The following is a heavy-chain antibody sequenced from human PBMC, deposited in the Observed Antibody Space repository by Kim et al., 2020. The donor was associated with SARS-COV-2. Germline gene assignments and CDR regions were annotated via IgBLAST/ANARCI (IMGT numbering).Heavy chain of an antibody. D-gene: IGHD6-13*01. CDR1: GDSVSSNSAA. CDR2: TYYRSKWYN. V-gene: IGHV6-1*01. CDR3: ARGTGYSSSWYSVAFDI. J-gene: IGHJ3*02. Sequence: SQTLSLTCAISGDSVSSNSAAWNWIRQSPSRGLEWLGRTYYRSKWYNDYAVSVKSRITINPDTSKNQFSLQLNSVTPEDTAVYYCARGTGYSSSWYSVAFDIWGQGTMVTVSS.